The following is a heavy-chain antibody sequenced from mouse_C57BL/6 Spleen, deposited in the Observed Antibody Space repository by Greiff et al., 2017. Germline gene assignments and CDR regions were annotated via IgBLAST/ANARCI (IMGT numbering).Heavy chain of an antibody. CDR1: GYTFTSYD. Sequence: QVQLQQSGPELVKPGASVKLSCKASGYTFTSYDINWVKQRPGQGLAWIGWIYPRDGSTKYNEKFKGKATLTVDTSSSTAYMELHSLTSEDSAVYFCARTIGITTVVDWYFDVWGTGTTVTVSS. V-gene: IGHV1-85*01. J-gene: IGHJ1*03. CDR3: ARTIGITTVVDWYFDV. D-gene: IGHD1-1*01. CDR2: IYPRDGST.